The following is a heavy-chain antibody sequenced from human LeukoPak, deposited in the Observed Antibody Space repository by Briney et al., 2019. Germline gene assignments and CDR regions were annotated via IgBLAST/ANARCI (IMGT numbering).Heavy chain of an antibody. Sequence: GGSLRLSCAVSGFTFSTYTMNWVRQAPGKGLEWVSYISGGGTTIYYSDSVRGRFTISRDNAKTSLYLQMNSLRAEDTAVYYCARDQNPTSYIVLVPAALDPWGQGTLVTVS. D-gene: IGHD2-2*01. CDR1: GFTFSTYT. CDR2: ISGGGTTI. J-gene: IGHJ5*02. CDR3: ARDQNPTSYIVLVPAALDP. V-gene: IGHV3-48*04.